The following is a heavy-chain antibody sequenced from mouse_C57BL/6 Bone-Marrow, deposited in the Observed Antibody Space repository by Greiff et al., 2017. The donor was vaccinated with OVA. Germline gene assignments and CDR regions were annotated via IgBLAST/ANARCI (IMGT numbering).Heavy chain of an antibody. CDR2: IYPGSGST. V-gene: IGHV1-55*01. D-gene: IGHD2-3*01. J-gene: IGHJ3*01. CDR3: ARKRDGYYSWFAY. CDR1: GYTFTSYW. Sequence: QVQLQQPGAELVKPGASVKMSCKASGYTFTSYWITWVKQRPGQGLEWNGDIYPGSGSTNYNEKFKSKATLTVDTSSSTAYMQLSSLTSEDSAVYYCARKRDGYYSWFAYWGQGTLVTVSA.